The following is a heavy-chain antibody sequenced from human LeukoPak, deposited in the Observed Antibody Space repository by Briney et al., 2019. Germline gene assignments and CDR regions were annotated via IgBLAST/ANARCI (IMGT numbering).Heavy chain of an antibody. CDR1: GFTFSSYS. D-gene: IGHD3-22*01. V-gene: IGHV3-21*01. J-gene: IGHJ3*02. CDR2: ISSSSSYI. CDR3: ARTYDSSGYYYESRHAFDI. Sequence: GGSLRLSCAASGFTFSSYSMNWVRQAPGKGLEWVSSISSSSSYIYYADSVKGRFTISRDNAKNSLYLQMNSLRAEDTAVYYCARTYDSSGYYYESRHAFDIWGQGTMVTVSS.